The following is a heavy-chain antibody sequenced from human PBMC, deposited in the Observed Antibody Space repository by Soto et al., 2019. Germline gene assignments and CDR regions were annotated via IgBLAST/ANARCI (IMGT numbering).Heavy chain of an antibody. J-gene: IGHJ6*02. CDR1: GYTFTSYG. CDR3: ARDLGWSGYYMGYYYYGMDV. Sequence: AASVKVSCKASGYTFTSYGISWVRQAPGQGLEWMGWISAYNGNTNYAQKLQGRVTMTTDTSTSTAYMELRSLRSDDTAVYYCARDLGWSGYYMGYYYYGMDVWGQGTTVTVSS. V-gene: IGHV1-18*01. CDR2: ISAYNGNT. D-gene: IGHD3-3*01.